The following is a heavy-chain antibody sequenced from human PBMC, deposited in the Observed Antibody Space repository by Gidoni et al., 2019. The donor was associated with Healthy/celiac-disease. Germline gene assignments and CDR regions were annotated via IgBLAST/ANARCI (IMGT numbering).Heavy chain of an antibody. CDR2: ISGSGGST. CDR3: ANGPLGVVVVPAAPFDY. D-gene: IGHD2-2*01. Sequence: EVQLLESGGGLVQPGGSLRLSCAASGFPFSSYAMSWVRQAPGKGLEWVSAISGSGGSTYYADSVKGRFTISRDNSKNTLYLQMNSLRAEDTAVYYCANGPLGVVVVPAAPFDYWGQGTLVTVSS. CDR1: GFPFSSYA. J-gene: IGHJ4*02. V-gene: IGHV3-23*01.